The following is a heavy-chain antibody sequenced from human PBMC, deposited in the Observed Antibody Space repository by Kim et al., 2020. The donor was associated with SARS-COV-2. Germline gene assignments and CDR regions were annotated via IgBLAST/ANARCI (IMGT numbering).Heavy chain of an antibody. Sequence: GGSLRLSCAASGFTFGSYNMNWVRQAPGKGLEWVSYISSSGSAMYYADSVKGRFIISRDNAKNSLFLQMNSLRDEDTAVYYCARDFASQQGGFDPWGQGTLVTVSS. V-gene: IGHV3-48*02. CDR3: ARDFASQQGGFDP. J-gene: IGHJ5*02. CDR1: GFTFGSYN. D-gene: IGHD6-13*01. CDR2: ISSSGSAM.